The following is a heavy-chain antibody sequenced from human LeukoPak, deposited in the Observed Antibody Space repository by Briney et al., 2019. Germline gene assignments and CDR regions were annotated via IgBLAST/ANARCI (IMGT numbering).Heavy chain of an antibody. CDR1: GFTFSDYY. D-gene: IGHD6-19*01. CDR2: ISNSGSTL. V-gene: IGHV3-11*04. Sequence: GGALRLSCAASGFTFSDYYMSWIRQAPGKGREGVSYISNSGSTLYYADSVKGRFTMSRDNAKNSVYLQMNSLRVEDTAVYYCTRDAALVPGKNFWGQGTLVTVSS. J-gene: IGHJ4*02. CDR3: TRDAALVPGKNF.